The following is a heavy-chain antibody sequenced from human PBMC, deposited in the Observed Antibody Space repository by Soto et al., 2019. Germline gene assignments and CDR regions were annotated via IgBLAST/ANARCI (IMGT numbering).Heavy chain of an antibody. CDR3: ARVEGTRTTNFYHYMDV. V-gene: IGHV1-69*02. CDR1: VGTFSDYN. J-gene: IGHJ6*03. CDR2: IIPKLGIT. Sequence: VQLVQSGAEVKRPGSSVKVSCKAPVGTFSDYNIAWVRQARGQGLEWMGRIIPKLGITNYAHKFQDRVRKTADKATITAYMELTSLRYEDTAVYFCARVEGTRTTNFYHYMDVWGEGTSVTVS. D-gene: IGHD2-8*01.